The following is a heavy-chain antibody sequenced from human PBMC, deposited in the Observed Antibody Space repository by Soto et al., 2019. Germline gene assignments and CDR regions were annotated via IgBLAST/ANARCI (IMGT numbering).Heavy chain of an antibody. CDR1: GFTFSSYA. Sequence: QVQLVESGGGVVQPGRSLRLSCAASGFTFSSYAMHWVRQAPGKGLEWVAVISYDGSNKYYADSVKGRFTISRDNSKNTLYLQMNSLRAEDTAVYYCARDSEGVDYWGQGTLVTVSS. D-gene: IGHD3-10*01. V-gene: IGHV3-30-3*01. CDR2: ISYDGSNK. J-gene: IGHJ4*02. CDR3: ARDSEGVDY.